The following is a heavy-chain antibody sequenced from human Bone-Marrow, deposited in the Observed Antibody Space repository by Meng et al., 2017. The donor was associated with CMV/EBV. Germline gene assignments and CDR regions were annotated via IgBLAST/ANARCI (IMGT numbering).Heavy chain of an antibody. CDR2: IIPILGIA. D-gene: IGHD2-2*02. CDR1: GGTFSSYT. J-gene: IGHJ4*02. Sequence: SVKVSCKASGGTFSSYTISWVRQAPGQGLEWMGRIIPILGIANYAQKFQGRVTITADESTSTAYMELSSLRSEDTAVYYCARVSANFHCSSTSCYTLTGSFDYWGQGTLVTVSS. V-gene: IGHV1-69*02. CDR3: ARVSANFHCSSTSCYTLTGSFDY.